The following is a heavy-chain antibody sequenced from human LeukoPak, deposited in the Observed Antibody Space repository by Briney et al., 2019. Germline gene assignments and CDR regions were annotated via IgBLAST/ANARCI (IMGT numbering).Heavy chain of an antibody. V-gene: IGHV3-21*01. CDR2: ISSSSSYI. CDR1: GFTFSSYS. CDR3: AKGMTTGPRSVYHYMDV. J-gene: IGHJ6*03. D-gene: IGHD4-17*01. Sequence: PGGSLRLSCAASGFTFSSYSMNWVRQAPGKGLEWVSSISSSSSYIYYADSVKGRFTISRDNSKNTLYLQMNSLRAEDTAVYYCAKGMTTGPRSVYHYMDVWGKGTTVTVSS.